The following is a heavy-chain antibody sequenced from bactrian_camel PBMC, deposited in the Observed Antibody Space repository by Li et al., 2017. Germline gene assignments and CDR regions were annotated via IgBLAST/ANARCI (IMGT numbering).Heavy chain of an antibody. Sequence: VQLVESGGGSVQAGGSLRLSCTPSAYTYSTLCMGWFRQALGKEREGVTPIYTGGGSTYYADSVKGRFTISQDNAKNTVYLQMNVLRPEDTAMYYCAVRKVTRGSHFSLGRAPALRRDEYNFWGQGTQVTVS. CDR3: AVRKVTRGSHFSLGRAPALRRDEYNF. CDR1: AYTYSTLC. CDR2: IYTGGGST. D-gene: IGHD2*01. V-gene: IGHV3S40*01. J-gene: IGHJ4*01.